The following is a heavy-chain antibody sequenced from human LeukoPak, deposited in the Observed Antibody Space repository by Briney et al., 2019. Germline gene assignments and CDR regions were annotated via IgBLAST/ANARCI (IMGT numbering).Heavy chain of an antibody. CDR2: ISWNSGGI. J-gene: IGHJ6*02. D-gene: IGHD1-20*01. V-gene: IGHV3-9*01. CDR1: GFTFDDYA. Sequence: GGSLRLSCAASGFTFDDYAMHWVRQAPGKGLEWVSGISWNSGGIAYADSVKGRFTISRDNAKNSLYLQMNSLRAEDTALYYCAKDLTGSSSNYYYYYGMDVWGQGTTVTVSS. CDR3: AKDLTGSSSNYYYYYGMDV.